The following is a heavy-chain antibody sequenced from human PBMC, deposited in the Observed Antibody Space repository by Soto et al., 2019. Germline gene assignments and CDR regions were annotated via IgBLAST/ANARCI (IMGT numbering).Heavy chain of an antibody. D-gene: IGHD2-15*01. V-gene: IGHV4-31*03. J-gene: IGHJ5*02. Sequence: QVQLQESGPGLVKPSQTLSLTCSVSGGSISGGSYQWSWIRQHPGKGLEWIGYISSSGSTYYNPSLTCRFAMSLNTSQNHFSLTLPSVPAADTALYFCARDFPYLFESRGYCGPNWFDLCGQGTLVTVSA. CDR1: GGSISGGSYQ. CDR3: ARDFPYLFESRGYCGPNWFDL. CDR2: ISSSGST.